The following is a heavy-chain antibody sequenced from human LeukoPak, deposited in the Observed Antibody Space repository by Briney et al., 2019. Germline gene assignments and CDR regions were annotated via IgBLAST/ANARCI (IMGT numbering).Heavy chain of an antibody. D-gene: IGHD6-6*01. CDR1: GYTFTSYD. J-gene: IGHJ6*02. CDR3: ARSLGESSSFPFYYYYYGMDV. V-gene: IGHV1-8*01. Sequence: ASVKVSCKASGYTFTSYDINWVRQATGQGLEWMGWMNPNSGNTGYAQKFQGRVTMTRNTSISTAYMELSSLRSEDTAVYYCARSLGESSSFPFYYYYYGMDVWGQGTTVTVSS. CDR2: MNPNSGNT.